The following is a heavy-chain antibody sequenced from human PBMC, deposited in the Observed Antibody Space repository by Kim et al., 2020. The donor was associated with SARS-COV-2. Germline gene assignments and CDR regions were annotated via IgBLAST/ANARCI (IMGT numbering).Heavy chain of an antibody. Sequence: SETLSLTCAVSGGSISSSNWSWVRQPPGKGLEWIGEIYHSGSTNYNPSLKSRVTISVDKSKNQFSLKLSSVTAADTAVYYCARRVRITIFGVVTYFDYWG. J-gene: IGHJ4*01. D-gene: IGHD3-3*01. V-gene: IGHV4-4*02. CDR3: ARRVRITIFGVVTYFDY. CDR1: GGSISSSNW. CDR2: IYHSGST.